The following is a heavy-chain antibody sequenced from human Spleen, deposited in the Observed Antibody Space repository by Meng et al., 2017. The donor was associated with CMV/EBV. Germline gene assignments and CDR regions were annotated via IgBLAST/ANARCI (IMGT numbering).Heavy chain of an antibody. CDR3: SRLARLLLLKYFCRPFSPTDS. V-gene: IGHV4-4*01. CDR1: SRNW. D-gene: IGHD3-3*01. CDR2: IHHDGST. J-gene: IGHJ4*02. Sequence: SRNWWTCLRQGPGKGLEWIGEIHHDGSTNYNPSLRSRVTMSVDKSNPHFSLQLTSMTSADTAVYSCSRLARLLLLKYFCRPFSPTDSWVQGPLVTVSS.